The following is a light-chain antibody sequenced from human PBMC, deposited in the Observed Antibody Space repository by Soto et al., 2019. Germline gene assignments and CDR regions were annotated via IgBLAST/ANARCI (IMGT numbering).Light chain of an antibody. V-gene: IGLV2-11*01. CDR3: CSFAGSYTSYV. J-gene: IGLJ1*01. Sequence: QSVLTQPRSVSGSPGQSVTISCTGTSNYVSWYQQHPGKAPKLMIYDVSKRPSGVPDRFSGSKSGNTASLTISGLQAEDEADYYCCSFAGSYTSYVFGTGTKLT. CDR2: DVS. CDR1: SNY.